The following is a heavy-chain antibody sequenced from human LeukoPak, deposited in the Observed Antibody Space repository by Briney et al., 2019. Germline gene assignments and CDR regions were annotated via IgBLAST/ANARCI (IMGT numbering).Heavy chain of an antibody. V-gene: IGHV4-38-2*01. Sequence: SETLSLTCVVSGYSISSGYYWGWIRQPPGKGLGWIGSIYHSGSTYYNPSLKSRVTISVDTSKNQFSLKLSSVTAADTAVYYCARPRNDYDYVWGSYRANDAFDICGQGTMVTVSS. CDR2: IYHSGST. CDR3: ARPRNDYDYVWGSYRANDAFDI. CDR1: GYSISSGYY. J-gene: IGHJ3*02. D-gene: IGHD3-16*02.